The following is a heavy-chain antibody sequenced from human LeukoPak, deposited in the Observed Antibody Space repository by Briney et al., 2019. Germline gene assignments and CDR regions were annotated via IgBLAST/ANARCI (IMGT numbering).Heavy chain of an antibody. CDR3: AREGGYSSGWYMRYYFDY. CDR1: GGSISSSSYY. Sequence: SETLSLTCTVSGGSISSSSYYWGWIRQPPGKGLEWIGSIYYSGNTYYNPSLKSRVTISVDTSKNQFSLKLSSVTAADTAVYYCAREGGYSSGWYMRYYFDYWGQGTLVTVSS. V-gene: IGHV4-39*07. D-gene: IGHD6-19*01. J-gene: IGHJ4*02. CDR2: IYYSGNT.